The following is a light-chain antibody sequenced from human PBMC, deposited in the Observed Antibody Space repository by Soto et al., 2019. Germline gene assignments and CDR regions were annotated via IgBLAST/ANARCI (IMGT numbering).Light chain of an antibody. J-gene: IGKJ4*01. CDR1: QSVSSN. CDR3: KQYFNWPPLT. CDR2: GAS. V-gene: IGKV3-15*01. Sequence: EIVLTQSPATLSVSPGERATLSCRASQSVSSNLAWYQQKPGQAPRLLMFGASTRATNIPARFSGSGSGTEFTLTISSLQSEDFAVYYCKQYFNWPPLTFGGGTKVEIK.